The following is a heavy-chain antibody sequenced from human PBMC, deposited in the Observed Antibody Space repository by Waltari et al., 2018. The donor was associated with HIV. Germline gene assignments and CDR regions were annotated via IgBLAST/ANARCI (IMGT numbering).Heavy chain of an antibody. CDR3: ATGGGQFRFGVAKRTYGMDV. Sequence: QVQLVESGGGLVKPGGSLRLSCAASGFTFSDYYMSWIRQAPGKGLEWVSYISSSGSTIYYADCGKGRFTISRDNAKNSLYLQMSSLRAEDTAVYYCATGGGQFRFGVAKRTYGMDVWGQGTTVTVSS. D-gene: IGHD3-10*01. CDR2: ISSSGSTI. CDR1: GFTFSDYY. V-gene: IGHV3-11*01. J-gene: IGHJ6*02.